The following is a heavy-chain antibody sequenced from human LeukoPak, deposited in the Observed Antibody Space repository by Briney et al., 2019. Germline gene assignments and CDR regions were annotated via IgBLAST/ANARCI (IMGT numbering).Heavy chain of an antibody. CDR1: GFTFSSYA. J-gene: IGHJ4*02. V-gene: IGHV3-23*01. Sequence: GGSLRLSCAASGFTFSSYAMSWVRLAPGKGLEWVSVISGGGDVIYCANSVKGRFTISRDNSKNTLYLQMNTLRAEDTAVYYCATPNRGYGGIFDYWGQGTLVTVSS. CDR2: ISGGGDVI. CDR3: ATPNRGYGGIFDY. D-gene: IGHD6-25*01.